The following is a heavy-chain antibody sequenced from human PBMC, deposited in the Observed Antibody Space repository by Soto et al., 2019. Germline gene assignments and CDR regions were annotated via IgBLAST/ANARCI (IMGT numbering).Heavy chain of an antibody. CDR3: ARGLRRQLLNWFDP. CDR1: GGSISSYY. D-gene: IGHD2-2*01. CDR2: IYYIGST. J-gene: IGHJ5*02. V-gene: IGHV4-59*01. Sequence: PSETLSLTFTVSGGSISSYYWSWIRQPPGKGLEWIGHIYYIGSTNYNPSLKSRVTISVDTSKNQFSLKLSSVTAADTAVYYCARGLRRQLLNWFDPWGQGTLVTVSS.